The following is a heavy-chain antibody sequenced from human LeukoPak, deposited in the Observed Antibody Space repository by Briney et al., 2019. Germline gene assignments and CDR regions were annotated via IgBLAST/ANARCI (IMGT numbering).Heavy chain of an antibody. D-gene: IGHD2-15*01. J-gene: IGHJ3*02. V-gene: IGHV4-39*07. CDR3: ARGSRDAFDI. CDR1: GGSISSSSYY. CDR2: IYYSGST. Sequence: PSETLSLTCTVSGGSISSSSYYWGWIRQPPGKGLEWIGSIYYSGSTYYNPSLKSRVTISVDTSKNQFSLKLSSVTAADTAVYYCARGSRDAFDIWGQGTMVTVSS.